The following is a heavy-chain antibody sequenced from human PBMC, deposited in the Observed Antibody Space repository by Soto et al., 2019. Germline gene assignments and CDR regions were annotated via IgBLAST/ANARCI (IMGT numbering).Heavy chain of an antibody. J-gene: IGHJ6*02. D-gene: IGHD2-15*01. V-gene: IGHV4-61*01. CDR3: AREPVVVVAATPVYYYGVDV. CDR2: IYYSGST. CDR1: GGSVSSGSYY. Sequence: QVQLQESGPGLVKPSETLSLTCTVSGGSVSSGSYYWSWIRQPQGKGLEWIGYIYYSGSTNYNPSLKSRVTISVDTSKNQFSLKLSSVTAADTAVYYCAREPVVVVAATPVYYYGVDVWGQGTTVTVSS.